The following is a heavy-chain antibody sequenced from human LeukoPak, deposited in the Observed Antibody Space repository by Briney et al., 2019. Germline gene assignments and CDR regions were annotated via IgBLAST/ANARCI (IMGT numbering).Heavy chain of an antibody. V-gene: IGHV4-34*01. D-gene: IGHD3-10*01. CDR1: GGSFSGYY. Sequence: PSETLSLTCAVYGGSFSGYYWSWIRQPPGKGLEWIGEINHSGSTNYNPSLKSRVTISVDTSKNQFSLKLSSVTAADTAVYYCARELRITMVRGVIGYYFDYWGQGTLVTVSS. CDR3: ARELRITMVRGVIGYYFDY. CDR2: INHSGST. J-gene: IGHJ4*02.